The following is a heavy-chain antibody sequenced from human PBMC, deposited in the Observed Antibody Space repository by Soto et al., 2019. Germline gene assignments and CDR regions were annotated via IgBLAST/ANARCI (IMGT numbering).Heavy chain of an antibody. CDR3: ARSKTSIVVVPAAISNWFDP. D-gene: IGHD2-2*02. V-gene: IGHV1-69*02. CDR1: GGTFSSYT. Sequence: QVQLVQSGAEVKKPGSSVKVSCKASGGTFSSYTISWVRQAPGQGLEWMGRIIPILGIANYAQKFQGRVTITADKSXXTXYXXLSSLRSEDTAVYYCARSKTSIVVVPAAISNWFDPWGQGTLVTVSS. J-gene: IGHJ5*02. CDR2: IIPILGIA.